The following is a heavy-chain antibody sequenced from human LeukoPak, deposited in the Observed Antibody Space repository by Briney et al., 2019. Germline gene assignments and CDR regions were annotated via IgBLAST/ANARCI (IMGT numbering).Heavy chain of an antibody. CDR1: GGSISSGGYY. D-gene: IGHD6-13*01. V-gene: IGHV4-31*03. Sequence: PSQTLSLTCTVSGGSISSGGYYWSWTRQLPGKGLEWIGYIYYSGSTYYNPSLKSRVTISVDTSKNQFSLKLSSVTAADTAVYYCARRAGTDWYFDLWGRGTLVTVSS. CDR2: IYYSGST. J-gene: IGHJ2*01. CDR3: ARRAGTDWYFDL.